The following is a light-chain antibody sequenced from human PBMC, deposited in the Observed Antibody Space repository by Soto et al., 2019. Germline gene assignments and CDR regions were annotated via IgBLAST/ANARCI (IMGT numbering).Light chain of an antibody. CDR2: KVF. V-gene: IGKV2-30*01. CDR1: QSLVYADGNTY. Sequence: DIVMTQSPLSLPVTPGEPASISCRSGQSLVYADGNTYLNWLQQRPGQSPRRLIYKVFNRDSGVPDRFSGSASGSEFTLTISRVEAEDIGVYYCMQTAHWPYTFGRGTKVDIK. J-gene: IGKJ2*01. CDR3: MQTAHWPYT.